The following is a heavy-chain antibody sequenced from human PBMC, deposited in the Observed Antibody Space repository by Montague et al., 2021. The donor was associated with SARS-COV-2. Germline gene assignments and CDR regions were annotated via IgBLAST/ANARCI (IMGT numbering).Heavy chain of an antibody. CDR1: GFTFSSYG. CDR3: ARQLGYYYGMDV. CDR2: IWYDGSNK. D-gene: IGHD3-10*01. V-gene: IGHV3-33*01. J-gene: IGHJ6*02. Sequence: SLRLSCAASGFTFSSYGVHWVRQAPGKGLEWVAVIWYDGSNKYYADSVKGRFTISRDNSKNTLYLQMNSLRAEDTAVYYCARQLGYYYGMDVWGQGTTVTVSS.